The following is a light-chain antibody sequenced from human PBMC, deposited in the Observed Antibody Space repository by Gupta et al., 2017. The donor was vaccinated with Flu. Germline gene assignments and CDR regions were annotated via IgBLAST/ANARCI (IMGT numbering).Light chain of an antibody. Sequence: QSVLTQPPSVSAAPGQKVTISCSGSGSNIGSNFISWYQQLPGTSPRLLIYENSKRLSGISDRFSGSKSGTSGTLDITGLQPGDEAVYYCGTWDNSLGVLYAFGTGTKVTVL. V-gene: IGLV1-51*02. CDR1: GSNIGSNF. CDR2: ENS. CDR3: GTWDNSLGVLYA. J-gene: IGLJ1*01.